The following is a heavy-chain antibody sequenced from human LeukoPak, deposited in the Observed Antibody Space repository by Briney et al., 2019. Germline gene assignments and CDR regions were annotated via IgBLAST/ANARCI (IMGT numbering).Heavy chain of an antibody. J-gene: IGHJ4*02. CDR2: SRNNANSYTT. Sequence: PGGSLRLSCAASGFTFSDHYIDWIRQAPGKGLEWVGRSRNNANSYTTEYAASVKGRFTISRDDSKNSLYLQMNSLKTEDTAVFYCAIAPFRARGVIYYFDYWGQGTLVTVSS. CDR1: GFTFSDHY. D-gene: IGHD3-10*01. CDR3: AIAPFRARGVIYYFDY. V-gene: IGHV3-72*01.